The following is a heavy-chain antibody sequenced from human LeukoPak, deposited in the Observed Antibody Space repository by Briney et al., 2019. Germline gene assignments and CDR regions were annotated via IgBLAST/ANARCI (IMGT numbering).Heavy chain of an antibody. CDR3: ARSDDSSGYYYRSVVSGAFVI. J-gene: IGHJ3*02. V-gene: IGHV3-11*04. CDR1: GFTFSDYY. Sequence: GGSLRLSCAASGFTFSDYYMSWIRQAPGKGREWVSYISSSGCTIYYADSVKGRFTISRDNAKNSLYLQMNSLRDEDTSVYYCARSDDSSGYYYRSVVSGAFVIWGQGTMVTVSS. CDR2: ISSSGCTI. D-gene: IGHD3-22*01.